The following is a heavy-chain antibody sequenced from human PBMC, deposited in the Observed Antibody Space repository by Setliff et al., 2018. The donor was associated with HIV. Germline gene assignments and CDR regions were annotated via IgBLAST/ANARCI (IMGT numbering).Heavy chain of an antibody. J-gene: IGHJ6*03. CDR3: VRGVQSPPHYSYYYMDV. CDR1: GYTFTSYA. D-gene: IGHD3-3*01. V-gene: IGHV1-3*01. CDR2: INPNNGGT. Sequence: VASVKVSCKASGYTFTSYAMHWVRQAPGQRLEWMGWINPNNGGTNYAQKFQGRVTITADKSTSTAYMELSSLRSEDTAVYYCVRGVQSPPHYSYYYMDVWGEGTKVTVS.